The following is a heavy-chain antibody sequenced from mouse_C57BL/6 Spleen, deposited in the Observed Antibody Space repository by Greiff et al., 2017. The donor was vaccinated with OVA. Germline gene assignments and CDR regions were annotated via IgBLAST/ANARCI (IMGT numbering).Heavy chain of an antibody. CDR2: INPYNGGT. J-gene: IGHJ4*01. D-gene: IGHD1-1*01. CDR1: GYTFTDYY. CDR3: ARAITTNAMDY. Sequence: VQLKQSGPVLVKPGASVKMSCKASGYTFTDYYMNWVKQSHGKSLEWIGVINPYNGGTSYNQKFKGKATLTVDKSSSTAYMELNSLTSEDSAVYYCARAITTNAMDYWGQGTSVTVSS. V-gene: IGHV1-19*01.